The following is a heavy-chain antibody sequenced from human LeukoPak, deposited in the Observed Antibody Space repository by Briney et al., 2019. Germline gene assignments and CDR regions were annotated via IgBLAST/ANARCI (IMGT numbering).Heavy chain of an antibody. Sequence: SETLSLTCNVSGDSISSSYHFWGWIRQPPGKGLEWIGGMYYRGTSYYSPSLRSRVSISVDTSKNQFSLRLSSVTAADTAVYYCARHVYDGGFDGSGSTDYWGQGTLVTVSS. CDR3: ARHVYDGGFDGSGSTDY. CDR2: MYYRGTS. CDR1: GDSISSSYHF. J-gene: IGHJ4*02. D-gene: IGHD3-10*01. V-gene: IGHV4-39*01.